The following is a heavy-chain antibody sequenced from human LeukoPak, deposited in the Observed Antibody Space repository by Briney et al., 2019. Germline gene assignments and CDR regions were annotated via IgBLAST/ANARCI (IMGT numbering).Heavy chain of an antibody. CDR2: IIPILGIA. Sequence: SVKVSCKASGGTFSSYAISWVRQAPGQGLEWMGRIIPILGIANYAQKFQGRVTITADKSTSTAYMELSSLRSEDTAVYYCASVSYSSSWHDAFDIWGQGTMVTVSS. CDR1: GGTFSSYA. D-gene: IGHD6-13*01. CDR3: ASVSYSSSWHDAFDI. J-gene: IGHJ3*02. V-gene: IGHV1-69*04.